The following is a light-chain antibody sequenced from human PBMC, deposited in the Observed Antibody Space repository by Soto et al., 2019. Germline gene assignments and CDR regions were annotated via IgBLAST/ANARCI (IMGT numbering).Light chain of an antibody. Sequence: DIRMTQSPSSLSASVGDRVTITCRASQSISSYLNSYQQKPGKAPKLLIYAASSLQSGVPSRFSCSGSGTDFTLTISSLQPEDFATYYCQQSYSTLYTFGQGTKLEIK. CDR1: QSISSY. J-gene: IGKJ2*01. CDR3: QQSYSTLYT. CDR2: AAS. V-gene: IGKV1-39*01.